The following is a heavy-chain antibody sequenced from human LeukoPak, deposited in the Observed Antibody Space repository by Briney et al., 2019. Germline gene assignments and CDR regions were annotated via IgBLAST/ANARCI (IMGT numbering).Heavy chain of an antibody. CDR3: ARDLAGFGELFLYH. V-gene: IGHV1-2*02. J-gene: IGHJ5*02. D-gene: IGHD3-10*01. CDR2: INPNSGGT. CDR1: GYTFTGYY. Sequence: VSVKVSCKASGYTFTGYYMHWVRQAPGQGLEWMGWINPNSGGTNYAQKFQGRVTMTRDTSISTAYMELSRLRSDDTAVYYCARDLAGFGELFLYHWGQGTLVTVSS.